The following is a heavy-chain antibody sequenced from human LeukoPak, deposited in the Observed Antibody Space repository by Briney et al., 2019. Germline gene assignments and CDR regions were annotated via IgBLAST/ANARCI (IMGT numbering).Heavy chain of an antibody. CDR2: INRDGSST. CDR1: GFTFSTYW. Sequence: GGSLRLSCAASGFTFSTYWMHWVRQAPGKGLVWVSRINRDGSSTSYADSVKGRFTISRDNAKNTLYLQMNSLRAEDTAVYYCARNRETYYDILTGYYTLGDAFDIWGQGTMVTVSS. CDR3: ARNRETYYDILTGYYTLGDAFDI. D-gene: IGHD3-9*01. J-gene: IGHJ3*02. V-gene: IGHV3-74*01.